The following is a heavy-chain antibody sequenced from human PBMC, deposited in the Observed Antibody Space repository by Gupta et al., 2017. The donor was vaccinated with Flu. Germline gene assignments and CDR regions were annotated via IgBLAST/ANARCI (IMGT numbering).Heavy chain of an antibody. CDR3: ARDLPGYCSSTSCYGWFDP. D-gene: IGHD2-2*01. J-gene: IGHJ5*02. CDR2: IWYDGSNK. CDR1: GFTFSSYG. Sequence: QVQLVESGGGVVQPGRSLRLSCAASGFTFSSYGLHWVRQAPGKGLEWVAVIWYDGSNKYYADSVKGRFTISRDNSKNTLYLQMNSLRAEDTAVYYCARDLPGYCSSTSCYGWFDPWGQGTLVTVSS. V-gene: IGHV3-33*01.